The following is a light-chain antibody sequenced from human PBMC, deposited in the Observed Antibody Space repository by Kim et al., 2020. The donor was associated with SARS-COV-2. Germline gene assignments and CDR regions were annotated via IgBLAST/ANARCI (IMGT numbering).Light chain of an antibody. CDR1: QSVSSNY. J-gene: IGKJ3*01. CDR3: QQYGSSPPEIT. Sequence: EIVLTQSPGTLSLSPGERATLSCRASQSVSSNYLAWYQRKPGQAPRLLIYGASSRATGIPDRFSGSGSGTDFTLTISRLEPEDFAVYYCQQYGSSPPEITFGPGTKVDIK. CDR2: GAS. V-gene: IGKV3-20*01.